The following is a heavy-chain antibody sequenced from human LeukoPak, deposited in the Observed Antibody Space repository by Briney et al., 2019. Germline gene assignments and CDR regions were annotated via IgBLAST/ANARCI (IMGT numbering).Heavy chain of an antibody. CDR2: MNPKRGNT. CDR1: GYTFTSYE. D-gene: IGHD6-13*01. Sequence: ASLKVFCKASGYTFTSYETNWGRQAPGQGGEWGGWMNPKRGNTGYAQKFQGRVTITRNTSISTDYMELSSLRSEDTAVYYCARVGVAAATWFDPWGQGHLVTVSS. CDR3: ARVGVAAATWFDP. V-gene: IGHV1-8*03. J-gene: IGHJ5*02.